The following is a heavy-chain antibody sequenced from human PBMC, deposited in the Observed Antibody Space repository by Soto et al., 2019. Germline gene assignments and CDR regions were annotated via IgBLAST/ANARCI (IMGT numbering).Heavy chain of an antibody. CDR3: ARLGYYHSGGPP. J-gene: IGHJ4*02. V-gene: IGHV4-34*01. CDR1: GGSFSAYY. Sequence: QVQLQQWGAGLLKPSETLSLTCAVYGGSFSAYYWSWIRQPPGKGLEWIGEVNDGGRPNYSVSLKSRLTTSLDTSKNQVSLKLSSVTAADTAVYYCARLGYYHSGGPPWGQGALVTVSS. CDR2: VNDGGRP. D-gene: IGHD3-22*01.